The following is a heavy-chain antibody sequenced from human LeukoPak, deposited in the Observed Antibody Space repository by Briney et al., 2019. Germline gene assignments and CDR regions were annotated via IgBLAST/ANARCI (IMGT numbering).Heavy chain of an antibody. J-gene: IGHJ4*02. CDR3: AKGSSGSGWSSFDY. CDR1: GFTFDDYA. CDR2: ITWNSGSI. D-gene: IGHD6-19*01. V-gene: IGHV3-9*01. Sequence: PGGSLRLSCAASGFTFDDYAMHWVRQAPGKGLEWVSGITWNSGSIGYADSVKGRFTISRDNAKNSLYLQMNSLRAEDTALYYCAKGSSGSGWSSFDYWAREPWSPSPQ.